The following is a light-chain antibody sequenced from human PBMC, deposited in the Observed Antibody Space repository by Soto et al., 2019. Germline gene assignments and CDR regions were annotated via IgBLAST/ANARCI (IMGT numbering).Light chain of an antibody. CDR1: QSVSSNY. J-gene: IGKJ1*01. V-gene: IGKV3-20*01. Sequence: EIVLTESPGTLSLAPGERATLSCRASQSVSSNYLAWYQQKPGQAPRLLIYGSSNRPSGIPDRFSGSGSGTEFTLTISSLQPGDFATYYCQHYNTYPWTFGQGTKVDIK. CDR3: QHYNTYPWT. CDR2: GSS.